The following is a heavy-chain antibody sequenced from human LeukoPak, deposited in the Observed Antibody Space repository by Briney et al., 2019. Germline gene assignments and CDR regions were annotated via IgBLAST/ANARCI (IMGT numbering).Heavy chain of an antibody. CDR3: ARDSGGDPFDI. V-gene: IGHV3-33*01. Sequence: GGSLRLSCAASGFTFSSYGMHWVRQAPGKGLEWVAVILYDGSNKYYADSVKGRFTISRDNSKNTLYLQMNSLRAEDTAVYYCARDSGGDPFDIWGQGTMVTVSS. D-gene: IGHD3-16*01. CDR2: ILYDGSNK. CDR1: GFTFSSYG. J-gene: IGHJ3*02.